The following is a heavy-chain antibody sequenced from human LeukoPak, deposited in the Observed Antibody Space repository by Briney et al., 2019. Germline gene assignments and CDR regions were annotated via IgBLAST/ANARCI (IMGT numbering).Heavy chain of an antibody. J-gene: IGHJ4*02. CDR1: GFSLSTSGMR. Sequence: ESGPALVKPTRTLTLTCTFSGFSLSTSGMRVSWIRQPPGKALEWLARIDWDDDKFYSTSLKTRLTISKDTSKNQVVLTMTNMDPVDTATYYCARSASIVATMGLDYWGQGTLVTVSS. D-gene: IGHD5-12*01. CDR2: IDWDDDK. V-gene: IGHV2-70*04. CDR3: ARSASIVATMGLDY.